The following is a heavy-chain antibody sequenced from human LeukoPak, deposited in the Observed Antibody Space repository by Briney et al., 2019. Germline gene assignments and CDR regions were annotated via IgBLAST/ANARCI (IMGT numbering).Heavy chain of an antibody. D-gene: IGHD2-15*01. V-gene: IGHV3-74*01. J-gene: IGHJ6*02. Sequence: PGGSLRLSCAASGFTFSSYWMHWVRQAPGKGLVWVLRINSDGSSTSYADSVKGRFTISRDNAKNTLYLQMNSLRAEDTAVYCCARGKLLRNYYYGMDVWGQGTTVTVSS. CDR3: ARGKLLRNYYYGMDV. CDR1: GFTFSSYW. CDR2: INSDGSST.